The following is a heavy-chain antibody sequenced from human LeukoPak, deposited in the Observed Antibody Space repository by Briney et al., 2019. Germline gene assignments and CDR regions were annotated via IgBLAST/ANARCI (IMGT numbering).Heavy chain of an antibody. CDR2: MNPNSGNT. J-gene: IGHJ4*02. CDR1: GYTFTSYD. D-gene: IGHD3-22*01. Sequence: ASVKVSCKASGYTFTSYDINWVRQATGQGLEGMGWMNPNSGNTGYAQKFQGRVTITRNTSISTAYMELSSLRSEDTAVYYCARGWKLYDSSGYPFDYWGQGTLVTVSS. CDR3: ARGWKLYDSSGYPFDY. V-gene: IGHV1-8*03.